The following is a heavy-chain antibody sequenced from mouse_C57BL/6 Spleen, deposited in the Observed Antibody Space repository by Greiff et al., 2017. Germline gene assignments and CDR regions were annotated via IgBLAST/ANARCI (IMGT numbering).Heavy chain of an antibody. V-gene: IGHV5-17*01. CDR3: ARTSTMVTPFDY. CDR2: ISSGSSTI. Sequence: DVHLVESGGGLVKPGGSLKLSCAASGFTFSDYGMHWVRQAPEKGLEWVAYISSGSSTIYYADTVKGRFTISRDNAKNTLFLQMTSLRSEDTAMYYCARTSTMVTPFDYWGQGTTLTVSS. D-gene: IGHD2-2*01. J-gene: IGHJ2*01. CDR1: GFTFSDYG.